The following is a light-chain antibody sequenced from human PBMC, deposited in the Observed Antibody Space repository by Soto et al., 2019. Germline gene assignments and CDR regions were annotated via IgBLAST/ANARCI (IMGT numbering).Light chain of an antibody. CDR2: AAS. Sequence: DIQMTQSPSSVSTSVRDRVTITCRASQGVSSWLAWYQQRPGKAPKLLIYAASSLQSGVPSRFSCSGSGTAFTLTISSLQPEDLATYYYQQANSFRGTFGPGTTVDIK. V-gene: IGKV1-12*01. CDR3: QQANSFRGT. J-gene: IGKJ3*01. CDR1: QGVSSW.